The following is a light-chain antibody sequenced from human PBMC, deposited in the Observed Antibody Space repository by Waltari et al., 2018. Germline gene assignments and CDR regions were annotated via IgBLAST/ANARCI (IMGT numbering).Light chain of an antibody. V-gene: IGKV1-5*03. CDR3: QQYYTYPLT. CDR1: QDIRFF. CDR2: DAS. Sequence: DIQMTQSPSTLSASIGDTVTITCRASQDIRFFLAWFQQKPGKAPQVLIYDASSLKSEVPSRFGGSGSGTEFTLTVNNLQPAGFATYYCQQYYTYPLTFGGGTKVEVK. J-gene: IGKJ4*01.